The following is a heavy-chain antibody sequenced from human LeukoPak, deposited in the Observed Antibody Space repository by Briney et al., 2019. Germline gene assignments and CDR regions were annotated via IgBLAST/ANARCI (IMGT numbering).Heavy chain of an antibody. J-gene: IGHJ3*02. CDR3: ARDWGSSWPRDDAFDI. D-gene: IGHD6-13*01. V-gene: IGHV1-18*01. CDR2: ISAYNGNT. CDR1: GYTFTSYG. Sequence: ASVKVSCKAPGYTFTSYGISWVRQAPGQGLERMGWISAYNGNTNYAQKLQGRVTMTTDTSTSAAYMELRSLRSDDTAVYYCARDWGSSWPRDDAFDIWGQGTMVTVSS.